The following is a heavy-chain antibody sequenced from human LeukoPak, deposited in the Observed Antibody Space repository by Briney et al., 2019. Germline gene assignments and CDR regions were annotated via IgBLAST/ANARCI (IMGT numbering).Heavy chain of an antibody. V-gene: IGHV3-23*01. CDR1: GFTFSSYV. Sequence: GGSLRLSCAASGFTFSSYVMSWVRQAPGKGLEWVSTISGSGGSTYYADSVKGRFTISRDNSKNTLYLQMNSLRAEDTAVYYCAKDLCGGDCYYFDYWGQGTLVTVSS. D-gene: IGHD2-21*02. CDR2: ISGSGGST. J-gene: IGHJ4*02. CDR3: AKDLCGGDCYYFDY.